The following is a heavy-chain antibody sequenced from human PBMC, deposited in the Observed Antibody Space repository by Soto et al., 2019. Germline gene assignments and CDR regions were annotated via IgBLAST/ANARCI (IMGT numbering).Heavy chain of an antibody. CDR3: ARDLDGLHDDTSGPFPRPG. Sequence: SETLSLTCTVSGGSISSGDYYWSWIRQPPGKGLEWIGYIYYSGSTYYNPSLKSRVTISVDTSKNQFSLKLSSVTAADTAVYYCARDLDGLHDDTSGPFPRPGWGQGTLVTVS. CDR1: GGSISSGDYY. V-gene: IGHV4-30-4*01. J-gene: IGHJ1*01. CDR2: IYYSGST. D-gene: IGHD3-22*01.